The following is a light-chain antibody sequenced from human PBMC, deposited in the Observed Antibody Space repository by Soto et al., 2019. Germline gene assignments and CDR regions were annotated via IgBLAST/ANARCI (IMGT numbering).Light chain of an antibody. V-gene: IGKV3-20*01. CDR3: QQYVSTPWT. J-gene: IGKJ1*01. Sequence: LKQAPGTLALSPGEGATLSCRASQSVGNDYLAWYQQKPGQAPRLLIYGASSRAPGIPDRFSGSGSGTDFALTISRLEPEDIAVYSCQQYVSTPWTFGQGSNVDI. CDR1: QSVGNDY. CDR2: GAS.